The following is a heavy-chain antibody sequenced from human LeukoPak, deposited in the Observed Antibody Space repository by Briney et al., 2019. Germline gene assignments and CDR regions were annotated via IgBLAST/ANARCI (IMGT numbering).Heavy chain of an antibody. CDR3: ARVTSSGYYYYYMDV. V-gene: IGHV4-61*02. Sequence: SQTLSLTCTVSGGSISSGSYYWSWIRQPAGKGLEWIGRIYTSGSTIYNPSLKSRVTISVDTSKNQFSLKLSSVTAADTAVYYCARVTSSGYYYYYMDVWGKGTTVTVSS. J-gene: IGHJ6*03. CDR1: GGSISSGSYY. CDR2: IYTSGST. D-gene: IGHD3-22*01.